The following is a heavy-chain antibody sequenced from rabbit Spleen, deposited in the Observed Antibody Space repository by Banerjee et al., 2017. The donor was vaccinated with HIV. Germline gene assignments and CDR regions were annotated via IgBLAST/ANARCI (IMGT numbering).Heavy chain of an antibody. Sequence: QEQLVESGGGLVKPEGSLKLSCTASGFSFSDKAVMCWVRQAPGKGLEWIACINGVTGKALYATWAKGRFTFSKASSTTVSLQMTSMTAADTATCFCARDLDDVIGWNLSWWGPGTLVTVS. CDR3: ARDLDDVIGWNLSW. J-gene: IGHJ6*01. CDR2: INGVTGKA. D-gene: IGHD4-1*01. CDR1: GFSFSDKAV. V-gene: IGHV1S45*01.